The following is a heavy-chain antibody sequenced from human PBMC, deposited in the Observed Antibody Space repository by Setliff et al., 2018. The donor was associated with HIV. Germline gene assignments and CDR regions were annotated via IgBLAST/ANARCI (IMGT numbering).Heavy chain of an antibody. CDR1: GYTFTSYD. V-gene: IGHV1-18*01. J-gene: IGHJ4*02. Sequence: GASVKVSCKASGYTFTSYDISWVRQAPGQGLEWMGWISAYNGNTNYAQKLQGRVTMTTDTSTSTAYMELSSLRSEDTAVYFCARARGTKDFDYWGQGTLVTVSS. CDR2: ISAYNGNT. D-gene: IGHD1-7*01. CDR3: ARARGTKDFDY.